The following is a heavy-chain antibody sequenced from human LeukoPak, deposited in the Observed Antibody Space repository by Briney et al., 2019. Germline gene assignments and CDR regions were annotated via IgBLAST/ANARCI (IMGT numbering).Heavy chain of an antibody. J-gene: IGHJ4*02. Sequence: PGGSLRLSCAASGFTFSSYGMHWVRQAPGKGLEWVAFIRYDGSNKYYADSVKGRFTISRDNSKNTLYLQMNSLRAEDTAVYYCASPYSSGWYEPFDYWGQGTLVTVSS. CDR1: GFTFSSYG. D-gene: IGHD6-19*01. V-gene: IGHV3-30*02. CDR2: IRYDGSNK. CDR3: ASPYSSGWYEPFDY.